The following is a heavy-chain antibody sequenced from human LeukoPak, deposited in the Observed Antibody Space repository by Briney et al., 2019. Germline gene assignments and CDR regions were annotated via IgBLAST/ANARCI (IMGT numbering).Heavy chain of an antibody. J-gene: IGHJ4*02. Sequence: SETLSLTCTVSGGSISSYYWSWIRQPPGKGLEWIGYIYTSGSTNYNPSLKSRVTISVDTSKNQFSLKLSSVTAADTAVYYCARADSGYSYGSIYFDYWGQGTLVTISS. D-gene: IGHD5-18*01. V-gene: IGHV4-4*09. CDR1: GGSISSYY. CDR2: IYTSGST. CDR3: ARADSGYSYGSIYFDY.